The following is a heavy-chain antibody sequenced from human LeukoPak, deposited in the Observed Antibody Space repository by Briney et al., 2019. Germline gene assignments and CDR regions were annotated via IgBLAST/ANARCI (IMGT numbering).Heavy chain of an antibody. D-gene: IGHD3-3*01. J-gene: IGHJ4*02. V-gene: IGHV1-46*01. Sequence: GASVKVSCKASGNTFSSYFIHWVRQAPGHGLEWMGIISPSGGTTSYAQDFQGRVTMTRDTSTSTVYMELSSLRSEDTAVYYCARRYEGFDYWGQGTLVTVSS. CDR3: ARRYEGFDY. CDR1: GNTFSSYF. CDR2: ISPSGGTT.